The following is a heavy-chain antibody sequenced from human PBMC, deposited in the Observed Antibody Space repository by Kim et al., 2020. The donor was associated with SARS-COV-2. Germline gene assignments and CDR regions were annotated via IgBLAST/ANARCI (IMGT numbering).Heavy chain of an antibody. CDR3: AREKSPAWSYYYYGMDV. J-gene: IGHJ6*02. V-gene: IGHV1-18*04. Sequence: ASVKVSCKASGYTFTSYGISWVRQAPGQGLEWMGWISAYNGNTNYAQKLQGRVTMTTDTSTSTAYMELRSLRSDDTAVYYRAREKSPAWSYYYYGMDVWGQGTTVTVSS. CDR1: GYTFTSYG. CDR2: ISAYNGNT. D-gene: IGHD2-8*02.